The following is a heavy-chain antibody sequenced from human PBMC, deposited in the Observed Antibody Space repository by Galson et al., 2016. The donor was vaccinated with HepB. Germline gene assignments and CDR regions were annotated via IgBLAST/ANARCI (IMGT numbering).Heavy chain of an antibody. CDR1: GFTFSRFW. CDR3: ARSGIAVAYGMDV. J-gene: IGHJ6*02. V-gene: IGHV3-7*01. CDR2: IKQDGSEK. Sequence: SLRLSCAASGFTFSRFWMSWVRQAPGKGLEWVANIKQDGSEKYSVDSVKCRFTISRDNAKNSLYLQMNSLRAEDTAVYYCARSGIAVAYGMDVWGQGTTVTVSS. D-gene: IGHD6-19*01.